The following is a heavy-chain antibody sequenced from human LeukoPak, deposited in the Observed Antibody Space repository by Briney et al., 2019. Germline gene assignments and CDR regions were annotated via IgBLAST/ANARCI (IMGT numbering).Heavy chain of an antibody. D-gene: IGHD3-9*01. Sequence: GRSLRLSCAASGFTFSSYGMHWVRQAPGKGLEWVAVISYDGSNKYYADSVKGRFTISRDNSKNTLYLQMNSLRTEDTAVYYWAKEGYDILTGYCDYWGQGTLVTVSS. CDR2: ISYDGSNK. CDR3: AKEGYDILTGYCDY. CDR1: GFTFSSYG. J-gene: IGHJ4*02. V-gene: IGHV3-30*18.